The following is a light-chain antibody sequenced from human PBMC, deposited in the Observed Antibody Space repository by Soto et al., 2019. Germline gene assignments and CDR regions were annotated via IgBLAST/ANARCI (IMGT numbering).Light chain of an antibody. CDR2: DVN. CDR1: TSDVGSSNL. V-gene: IGLV2-23*02. J-gene: IGLJ2*01. CDR3: CSYAGSSTVV. Sequence: QSALTQPASGSGSPGQSISISCTGATSDVGSSNLVSWYQQHPGKAPKLIIYDVNKWPSGVSNRFSGSKSGITASRTISGLQAEDEADYYCCSYAGSSTVVFGGGSQLTVL.